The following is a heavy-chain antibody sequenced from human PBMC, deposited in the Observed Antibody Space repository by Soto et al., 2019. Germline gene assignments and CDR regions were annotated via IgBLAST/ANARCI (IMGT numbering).Heavy chain of an antibody. J-gene: IGHJ4*02. CDR1: DDSISSKYYY. D-gene: IGHD3-16*01. Sequence: QVQLQESGPGLVKPSQTLSLTCTVSDDSISSKYYYWSWIRQHPGKGLEWIGYFYYTGSTYFNPSIKGRGTISIYTAKDLFSLKLSSVTAADTAVYDCARVGGLGDPRPYWGQGTLVTVSS. V-gene: IGHV4-31*03. CDR3: ARVGGLGDPRPY. CDR2: FYYTGST.